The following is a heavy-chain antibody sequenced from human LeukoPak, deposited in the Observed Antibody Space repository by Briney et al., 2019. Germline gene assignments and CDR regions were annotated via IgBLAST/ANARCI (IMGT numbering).Heavy chain of an antibody. CDR1: GFTFSSYS. CDR3: AGDRCSSTSCWFDP. CDR2: ISSSSSYI. Sequence: PGGSLRLSCAASGFTFSSYSMNWVRQAPGKGLEWVSSISSSSSYIYYADSVKGRFTVSRDNAKNSLYLQMNSLRAEDTAVYYCAGDRCSSTSCWFDPWGQGTLVTVSS. V-gene: IGHV3-21*01. J-gene: IGHJ5*02. D-gene: IGHD2-2*01.